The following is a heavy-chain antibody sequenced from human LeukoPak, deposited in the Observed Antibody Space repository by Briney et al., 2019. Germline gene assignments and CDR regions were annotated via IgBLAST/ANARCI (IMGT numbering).Heavy chain of an antibody. D-gene: IGHD4-17*01. J-gene: IGHJ4*02. CDR2: ISAYNGNT. CDR3: ARDRRTTVTLYYFDY. Sequence: ASVKVSCKASGYTFTSYGISWVRQAPGQGLEWMGWISAYNGNTNYAQKLQGRVTMTTDTSTSTAYMELRSLRSDDTAVYYCARDRRTTVTLYYFDYWGQGTLVTVSS. CDR1: GYTFTSYG. V-gene: IGHV1-18*01.